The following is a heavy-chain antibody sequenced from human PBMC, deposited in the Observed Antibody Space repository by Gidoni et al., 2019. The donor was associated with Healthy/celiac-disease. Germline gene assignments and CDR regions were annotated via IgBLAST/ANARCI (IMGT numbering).Heavy chain of an antibody. D-gene: IGHD2-15*01. CDR2: IIPILGIA. J-gene: IGHJ4*02. Sequence: QVQLVQSGAEVKKPGSSVKVSCKASGGTFSSYAISGVRQAPGQGLEWIGRIIPILGIANYAQKFQGRVTITADKSTSTAYMELSSLRSEDTAVYYWARDWGVVAATNFDYWGQGTLVTVSA. CDR3: ARDWGVVAATNFDY. V-gene: IGHV1-69*04. CDR1: GGTFSSYA.